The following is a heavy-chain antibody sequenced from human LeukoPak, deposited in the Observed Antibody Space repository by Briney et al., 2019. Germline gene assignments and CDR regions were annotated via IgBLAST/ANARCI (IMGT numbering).Heavy chain of an antibody. V-gene: IGHV3-7*02. CDR3: GRWGVNAGLDY. CDR2: INPHGSEK. J-gene: IGHJ4*02. Sequence: SPRLSCGGAACTFREYWTGWVGPAQKKGLEWVANINPHGSEKYYVDSVEGRFTVCKDNAKNSVYLQMNRLRVEDTGIYYCGRWGVNAGLDYWGQGTLVTVSS. CDR1: ACTFREYW. D-gene: IGHD3-10*01.